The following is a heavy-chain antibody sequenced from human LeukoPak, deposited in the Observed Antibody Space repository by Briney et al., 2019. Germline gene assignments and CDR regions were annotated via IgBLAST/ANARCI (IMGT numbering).Heavy chain of an antibody. V-gene: IGHV4-39*01. CDR2: IYYSGST. Sequence: PSETLSLTCTVSGGSISSSSYYWGWIRQPPGKGLEWIGSIYYSGSTYYNPSLKSRVTISVDTSKNQFSLKLSSVTAADTAVYYCARLDDSSGYYYPTYYFDYWGQGTLVTVSS. D-gene: IGHD3-22*01. CDR3: ARLDDSSGYYYPTYYFDY. CDR1: GGSISSSSYY. J-gene: IGHJ4*02.